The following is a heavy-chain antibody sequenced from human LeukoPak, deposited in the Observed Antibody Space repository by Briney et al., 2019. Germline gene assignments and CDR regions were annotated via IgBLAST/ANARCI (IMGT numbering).Heavy chain of an antibody. V-gene: IGHV3-30*02. J-gene: IGHJ4*02. D-gene: IGHD6-13*01. Sequence: GGSLRLSCAASGFIFSSYGMHWVRQAPGKGLEWVAFIRYDGSNKYYADSVKGRFTISRDNSKNTLYLQMNSLRAEDTAVYYCAKDTRQSIAAAGAFDYWGQGTLVTVSS. CDR2: IRYDGSNK. CDR1: GFIFSSYG. CDR3: AKDTRQSIAAAGAFDY.